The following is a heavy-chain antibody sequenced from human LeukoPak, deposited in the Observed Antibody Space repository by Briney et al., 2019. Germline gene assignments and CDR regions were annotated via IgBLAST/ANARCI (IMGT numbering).Heavy chain of an antibody. CDR2: ISRNGAVT. V-gene: IGHV3-43*01. CDR1: GLIFDDYT. D-gene: IGHD6-19*01. J-gene: IGHJ3*02. Sequence: GGSLRLSCAASGLIFDDYTMHWVRQAPGKGLEWGSLISRNGAVTKYADSVKGRFTISRDNAKNSLYLQMNSLRAEDTAVYYCARDSEQWLPVDDAFDIWGQGTMVAVSS. CDR3: ARDSEQWLPVDDAFDI.